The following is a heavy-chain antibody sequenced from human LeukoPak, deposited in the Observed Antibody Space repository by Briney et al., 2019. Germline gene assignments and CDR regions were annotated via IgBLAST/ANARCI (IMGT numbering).Heavy chain of an antibody. CDR3: GRPTKFWRIRGDGVDV. V-gene: IGHV3-23*01. D-gene: IGHD3-10*01. J-gene: IGHJ6*02. CDR2: IGAGGVAT. CDR1: GFTFTTYA. Sequence: WGSLRLSCAASGFTFTTYAMTWVRQAPGTGHEWVSSIGAGGVATFYSDSVKGRFTISRDNSMNTLYLQMNSLRADDTAVYYCGRPTKFWRIRGDGVDVWGQGTTVTVFS.